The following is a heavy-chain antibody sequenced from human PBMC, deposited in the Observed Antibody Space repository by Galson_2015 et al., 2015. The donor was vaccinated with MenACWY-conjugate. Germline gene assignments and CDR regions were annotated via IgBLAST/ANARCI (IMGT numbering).Heavy chain of an antibody. D-gene: IGHD4-23*01. CDR3: ARRSARLTLGAFDI. V-gene: IGHV4-39*01. J-gene: IGHJ3*02. CDR2: ISYSGST. Sequence: SEPLSLTCTVSGGSISSSSYFWGWIRQPPGKGLEWIGTISYSGSTHYNPSLNNRVTVSADTSKTQFSLNVNSVTAADTAPYYCARRSARLTLGAFDIWGQGTMVTVSS. CDR1: GGSISSSSYF.